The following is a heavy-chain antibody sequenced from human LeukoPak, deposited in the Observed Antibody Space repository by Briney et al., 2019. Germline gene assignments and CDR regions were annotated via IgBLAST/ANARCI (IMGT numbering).Heavy chain of an antibody. J-gene: IGHJ3*02. CDR1: GYTFTSYD. CDR2: VNPNSGNT. D-gene: IGHD2-2*01. V-gene: IGHV1-8*01. Sequence: ASVKVSCKASGYTFTSYDINWVRQATGQGLEWMGWVNPNSGNTGYAQKFQGRVTMTRNTSISTAYMELSSLRSEDTAVYYCARGPYCSSTSCYAHDAFDIWGQGTMVTVSS. CDR3: ARGPYCSSTSCYAHDAFDI.